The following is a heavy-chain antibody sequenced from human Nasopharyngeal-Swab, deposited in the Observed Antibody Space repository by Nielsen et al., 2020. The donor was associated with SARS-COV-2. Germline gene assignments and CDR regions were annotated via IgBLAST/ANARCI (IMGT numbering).Heavy chain of an antibody. D-gene: IGHD3-3*01. CDR2: IYYSGST. CDR1: GGSISSYY. J-gene: IGHJ4*02. Sequence: SETLSLTCTVSGGSISSYYWSWIRQPPGKGPEWIGYIYYSGSTNYNPSLKSRVTISVDTSKNQFSLKLSSVTAADTAVYYCARGSLGIFGVVRSMGDWGQGTLVTVSS. CDR3: ARGSLGIFGVVRSMGD. V-gene: IGHV4-59*08.